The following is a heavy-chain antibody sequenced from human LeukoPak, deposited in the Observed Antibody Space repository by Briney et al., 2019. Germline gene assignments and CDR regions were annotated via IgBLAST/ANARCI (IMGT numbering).Heavy chain of an antibody. V-gene: IGHV1-69*13. J-gene: IGHJ5*02. D-gene: IGHD2-15*01. CDR2: ITPLFGTA. CDR3: ARECSGASFDP. Sequence: SVKVSCKASGGTFSKYTISWVRQRPGQGLEWTGGITPLFGTANYAQKFQGRVTITADESASTAYMELSSLRSEDTAVYYCARECSGASFDPWGQGTLVTVSS. CDR1: GGTFSKYT.